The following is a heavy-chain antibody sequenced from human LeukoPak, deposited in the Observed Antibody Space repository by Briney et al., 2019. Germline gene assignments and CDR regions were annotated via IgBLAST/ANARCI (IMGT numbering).Heavy chain of an antibody. V-gene: IGHV3-9*03. CDR2: ISWNSGSI. Sequence: GGSLRLSCVASGFTFDDYAMHWVRQAPGKGLEWVSGISWNSGSIGYADSVKGRYTISRDNAKNSLYLQMNSLRPEDMALYYCAKSGYSSTSCYLNYWGQGILVTVSS. CDR3: AKSGYSSTSCYLNY. CDR1: GFTFDDYA. D-gene: IGHD2-2*01. J-gene: IGHJ4*02.